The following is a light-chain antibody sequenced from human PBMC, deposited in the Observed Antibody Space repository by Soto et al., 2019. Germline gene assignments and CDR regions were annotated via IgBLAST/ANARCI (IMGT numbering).Light chain of an antibody. Sequence: QSVLTQSPSASGTPGQRVTISCSGSSSNIGSYNVNWYQQLPGTAPKLLIYGNSQRPSGVPDRFSGSKSGTSASLAISGLQSEDDAAYYCAAWDDSLNEVVFGGGTKLTVL. J-gene: IGLJ2*01. CDR3: AAWDDSLNEVV. CDR2: GNS. CDR1: SSNIGSYN. V-gene: IGLV1-44*01.